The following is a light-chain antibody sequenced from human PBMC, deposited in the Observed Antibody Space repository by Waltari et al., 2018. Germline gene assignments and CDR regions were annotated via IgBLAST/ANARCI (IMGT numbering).Light chain of an antibody. CDR1: QSVLYSSNNKNY. V-gene: IGKV4-1*01. CDR2: WAS. CDR3: QQYYSTPRT. Sequence: DIVMTQSPDSLAVSLGERATINCKSSQSVLYSSNNKNYLAWYQQKPGQPPKLLIYWASTRESGVPDRFSGHGSGTDFTLTISSLQAEDVAVYYCQQYYSTPRTFGQGTKVEIK. J-gene: IGKJ1*01.